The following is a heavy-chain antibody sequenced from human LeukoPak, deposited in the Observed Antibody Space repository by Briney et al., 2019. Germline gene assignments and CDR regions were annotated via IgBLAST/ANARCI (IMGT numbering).Heavy chain of an antibody. V-gene: IGHV3-7*03. CDR2: LKQDGSEK. J-gene: IGHJ3*02. CDR3: ARGGPTGTTPLNAFDI. CDR1: GFTFRIYW. D-gene: IGHD1-1*01. Sequence: GGSLRLSCAASGFTFRIYWMTWVRQAPGKGLEWVGKLKQDGSEKYYVDSVKGRFTISRDNAKNSLYLQMNSLRAEDTAVYYCARGGPTGTTPLNAFDIWGQGTMVTVSS.